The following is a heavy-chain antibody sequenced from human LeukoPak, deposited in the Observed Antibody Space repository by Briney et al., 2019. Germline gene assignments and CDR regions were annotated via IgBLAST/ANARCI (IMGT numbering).Heavy chain of an antibody. CDR2: IWYDGSNK. Sequence: GRSLRLSCAASGFTLSSYGMHWVRQAPGKGLEWVAVIWYDGSNKYYADSVKGRFTISRDNSKNTLHLQMNSLRAEDTAVYYCARDSGYDLRPTLDYWGQGTLVTVSP. J-gene: IGHJ4*02. CDR1: GFTLSSYG. V-gene: IGHV3-33*01. CDR3: ARDSGYDLRPTLDY. D-gene: IGHD5-12*01.